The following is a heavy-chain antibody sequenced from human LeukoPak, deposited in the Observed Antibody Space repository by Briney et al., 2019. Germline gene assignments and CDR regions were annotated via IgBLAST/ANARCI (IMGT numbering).Heavy chain of an antibody. J-gene: IGHJ3*01. CDR2: IKQDGSER. CDR3: AMLKNAFDF. Sequence: GGSLRLSCAASGFSFRTYWMTWVRQAPGKGLEWLANIKQDGSERNYVDSVKGRFTISRDNAKNSLYLKMNSLKADDTAVYYCAMLKNAFDFWGQGTMVTVSS. CDR1: GFSFRTYW. V-gene: IGHV3-7*01.